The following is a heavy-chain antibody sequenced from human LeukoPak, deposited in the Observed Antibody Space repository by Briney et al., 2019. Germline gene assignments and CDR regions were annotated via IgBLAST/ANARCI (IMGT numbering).Heavy chain of an antibody. CDR1: GGSFSGYY. Sequence: SETLSLTCAVYGGSFSGYYWSWIRQPPGKGLEWIGEINHSGSTNYNPSLKSRVTISVDTSKNQFSLKLSSVTAADTAVYYCAKDDAYYDILTGWVYYYYMDVWGKGTTVTISS. CDR2: INHSGST. J-gene: IGHJ6*03. V-gene: IGHV4-34*01. CDR3: AKDDAYYDILTGWVYYYYMDV. D-gene: IGHD3-9*01.